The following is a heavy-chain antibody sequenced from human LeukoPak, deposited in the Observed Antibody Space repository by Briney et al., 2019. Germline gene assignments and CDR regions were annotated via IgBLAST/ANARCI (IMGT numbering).Heavy chain of an antibody. CDR3: AKSRGITMVRG. CDR2: ISGSGGST. CDR1: GFTFSSYA. D-gene: IGHD3-10*01. V-gene: IGHV3-23*01. Sequence: SGGSLRLSCAASGFTFSSYAMSWVRQAPGKGLEWVSAISGSGGSTYYADSVKGRFTISRDNAKNSLYLQMNSLRAEDTAVYYCAKSRGITMVRGWGQGTLVTVSS. J-gene: IGHJ4*02.